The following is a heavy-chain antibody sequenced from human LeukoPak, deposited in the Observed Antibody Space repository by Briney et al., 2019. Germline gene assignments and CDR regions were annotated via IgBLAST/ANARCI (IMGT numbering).Heavy chain of an antibody. D-gene: IGHD3-9*01. J-gene: IGHJ4*02. Sequence: GRSLRLSCAASGFTFSSYAMHWVRQAPGKGLEWVAVISYDGSNKYYADSVKGRFTISRDNSKNTLYLQMNSLRAEDTAVYYCARGWDILTGYYGRHFDYWGQGTPVTVSS. CDR3: ARGWDILTGYYGRHFDY. CDR2: ISYDGSNK. V-gene: IGHV3-30*04. CDR1: GFTFSSYA.